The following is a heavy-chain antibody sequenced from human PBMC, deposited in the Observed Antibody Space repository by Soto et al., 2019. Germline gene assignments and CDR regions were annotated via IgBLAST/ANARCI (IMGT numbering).Heavy chain of an antibody. CDR3: AKDHGSSYVVGFDY. D-gene: IGHD6-6*01. J-gene: IGHJ4*02. Sequence: GSLRLSCAASVFTFSSYWMHWVRQAPGKGLVWVSRINSDGSSASYADSVKGRFTISRDNAKNTLYLQMNSLRAEDTAVYYCAKDHGSSYVVGFDYWGQGTLVTVSS. V-gene: IGHV3-74*01. CDR2: INSDGSSA. CDR1: VFTFSSYW.